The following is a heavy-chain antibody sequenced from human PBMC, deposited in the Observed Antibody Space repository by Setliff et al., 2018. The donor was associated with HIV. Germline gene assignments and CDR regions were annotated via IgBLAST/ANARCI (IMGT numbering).Heavy chain of an antibody. Sequence: GGSLRLSCTASGFSFGDFALNWVRQAPGKGLEWVSYISSTSSTIYYANSVKGRFTISRDDAKNSLYLQLNSLRAEDTAVYYCARKLRPGYGMDVWGRGTPVTVSS. CDR1: GFSFGDFA. CDR3: ARKLRPGYGMDV. V-gene: IGHV3-48*01. D-gene: IGHD3-10*01. J-gene: IGHJ6*02. CDR2: ISSTSSTI.